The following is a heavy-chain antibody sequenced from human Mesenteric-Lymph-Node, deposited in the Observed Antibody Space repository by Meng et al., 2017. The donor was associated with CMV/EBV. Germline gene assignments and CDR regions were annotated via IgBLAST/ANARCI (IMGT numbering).Heavy chain of an antibody. CDR1: GGSFSGYY. J-gene: IGHJ5*02. D-gene: IGHD3-10*01. V-gene: IGHV4-34*01. CDR2: INHSGST. Sequence: GSLRLSCAVYGGSFSGYYWSWIRQPPGKGLEWIGEINHSGSTNYNPSLKSRVTISVDTSKNQFSLKLSSVTAADTAVYYCARQNPAHYYGSGSYYKGRFDPWGQGTLVTVSS. CDR3: ARQNPAHYYGSGSYYKGRFDP.